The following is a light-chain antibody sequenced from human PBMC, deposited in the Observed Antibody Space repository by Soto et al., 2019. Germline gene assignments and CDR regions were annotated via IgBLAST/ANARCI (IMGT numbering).Light chain of an antibody. CDR3: QQRFNWPRT. CDR2: DAS. Sequence: EIVLKQSPATLSLSPGERATLSCRASQSVSSYLAWYQQKPGQAPRLLIYDASNRATDIPARFSGSGSGTDFTLTINSLEPEDFAVYYCQQRFNWPRTFGQGTKLGIK. V-gene: IGKV3-11*01. CDR1: QSVSSY. J-gene: IGKJ2*01.